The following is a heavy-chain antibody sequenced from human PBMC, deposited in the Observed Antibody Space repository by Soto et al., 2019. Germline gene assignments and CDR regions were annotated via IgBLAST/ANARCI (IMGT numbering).Heavy chain of an antibody. Sequence: GGSLRLSCAASGFTFSSYAMSWVRQAPGKGLEWVSAISGSGGSTYYADSVKGRFTISRDNSKNTLYLQMNSLRAEDTAVYYCAKDLYYDSSGPSDAFDIWGQGTMVTVSS. CDR1: GFTFSSYA. J-gene: IGHJ3*02. D-gene: IGHD3-22*01. CDR3: AKDLYYDSSGPSDAFDI. CDR2: ISGSGGST. V-gene: IGHV3-23*01.